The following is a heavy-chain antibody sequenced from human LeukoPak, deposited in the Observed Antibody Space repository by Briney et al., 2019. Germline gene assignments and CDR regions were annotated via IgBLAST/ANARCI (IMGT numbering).Heavy chain of an antibody. CDR3: ARLRYFDWTLDY. CDR1: GGSISSYY. V-gene: IGHV4-34*01. D-gene: IGHD3-9*01. Sequence: SETLSLTCTVSGGSISSYYWSWIRQPAGKGLEWIGEINHSGSTNYNPSLKSRVTISVDTSKNQFSLKLSSVTAADTAVYYCARLRYFDWTLDYWGQGTLVTVSS. J-gene: IGHJ4*02. CDR2: INHSGST.